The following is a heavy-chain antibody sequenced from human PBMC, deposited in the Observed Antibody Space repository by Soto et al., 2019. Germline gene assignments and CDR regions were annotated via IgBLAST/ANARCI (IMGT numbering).Heavy chain of an antibody. Sequence: SETLSLTCTVSGCSISSYYWSWIRQPPGKGLEWIGYIYYSGSTNYNPSLKSRVTISVDTSKNQFSLKLSSVTAADTAVYYCARMYYYDSSGYYPNAFDIWGQGTMVTVSS. CDR2: IYYSGST. CDR1: GCSISSYY. J-gene: IGHJ3*02. CDR3: ARMYYYDSSGYYPNAFDI. V-gene: IGHV4-59*01. D-gene: IGHD3-22*01.